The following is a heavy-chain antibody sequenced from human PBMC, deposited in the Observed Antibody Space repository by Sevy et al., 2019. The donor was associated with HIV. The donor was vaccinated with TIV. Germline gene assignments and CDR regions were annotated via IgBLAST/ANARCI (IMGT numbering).Heavy chain of an antibody. CDR3: AREALYYYDSERHYDVAFDM. D-gene: IGHD3-22*01. CDR2: IKQDGSDK. Sequence: GGSLRLSCAASGFTFSSHYMSWVRQAPGKGLEWVANIKQDGSDKFYVESVKGRFTISRDNAKNSLYLQLSSLRAEDTPMYFCAREALYYYDSERHYDVAFDMCGPGTMVTVSS. CDR1: GFTFSSHY. V-gene: IGHV3-7*01. J-gene: IGHJ3*02.